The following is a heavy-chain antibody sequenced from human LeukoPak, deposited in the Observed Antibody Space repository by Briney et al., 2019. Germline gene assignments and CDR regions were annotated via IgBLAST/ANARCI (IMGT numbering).Heavy chain of an antibody. Sequence: SETLSLTCSVSGGSISSYYWTWIRQPAGKGLEWIGRIYTTGSTDYNPSLKSRVTMPVDPSKNQFSLKLSSVTAADTAVYYCARESQVLYYFDSWGQGTLVTVSS. CDR1: GGSISSYY. CDR2: IYTTGST. J-gene: IGHJ4*02. CDR3: ARESQVLYYFDS. V-gene: IGHV4-4*07.